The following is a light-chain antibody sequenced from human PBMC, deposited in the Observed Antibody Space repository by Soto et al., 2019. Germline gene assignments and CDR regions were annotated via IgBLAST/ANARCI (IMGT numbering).Light chain of an antibody. Sequence: EIVLTQSPATLSLSPGERATLSCRASQSVSSYLAWYQQKPPQAPRLLIYDASNRATGIPARFSGSGSGTDFTLTISSLELEDFAVYYCQQRSNWPPFMYTFGQGTKLEIK. CDR3: QQRSNWPPFMYT. CDR2: DAS. J-gene: IGKJ2*01. CDR1: QSVSSY. V-gene: IGKV3-11*01.